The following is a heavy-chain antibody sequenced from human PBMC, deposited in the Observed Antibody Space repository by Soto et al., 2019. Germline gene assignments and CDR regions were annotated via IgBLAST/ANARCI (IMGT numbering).Heavy chain of an antibody. V-gene: IGHV1-8*01. J-gene: IGHJ6*03. Sequence: ASVKVSCKASGYTFTSYDINWVRQATGQGLEWMGWMNPNSGNTGYAQKFQGRVTMTRNTSISTAYMELSSLRSEDTAVYYCARGDSGYDPNYYYYYYMDVWGIGTTVTVSS. CDR1: GYTFTSYD. D-gene: IGHD5-12*01. CDR3: ARGDSGYDPNYYYYYYMDV. CDR2: MNPNSGNT.